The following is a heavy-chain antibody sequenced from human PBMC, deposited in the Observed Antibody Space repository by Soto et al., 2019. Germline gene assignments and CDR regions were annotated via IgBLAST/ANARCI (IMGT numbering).Heavy chain of an antibody. CDR1: GYSFTSYW. D-gene: IGHD1-7*01. J-gene: IGHJ3*02. CDR3: ARHNNWNYDAFDI. Sequence: GESLKISCKGSGYSFTSYWISWVRQMPGKGLEWMGRIDPSDSYTNYSPSFQGHVTISADKSISTAYLQWSSLKASDTAMYYCARHNNWNYDAFDIWGQGTMVTVSS. CDR2: IDPSDSYT. V-gene: IGHV5-10-1*01.